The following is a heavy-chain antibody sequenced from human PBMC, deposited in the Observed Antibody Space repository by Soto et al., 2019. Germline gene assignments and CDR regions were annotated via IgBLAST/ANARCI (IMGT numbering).Heavy chain of an antibody. CDR3: ARDLLPLTMVRGVMGGVIDY. CDR2: ISAYNGNT. D-gene: IGHD3-10*01. Sequence: QVQLVQSGAEVKKPGASVKVSCKASGYTFTSYGISWVRQAPGQGLEWMGWISAYNGNTNYAQKLQGRVTMTTDTSTSTAYMELRSLRSDDTAVYYCARDLLPLTMVRGVMGGVIDYWGQGTLVTVSS. J-gene: IGHJ4*02. V-gene: IGHV1-18*01. CDR1: GYTFTSYG.